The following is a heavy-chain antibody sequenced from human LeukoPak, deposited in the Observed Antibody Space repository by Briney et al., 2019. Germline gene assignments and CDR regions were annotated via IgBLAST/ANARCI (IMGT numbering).Heavy chain of an antibody. CDR1: GYTFTGYY. V-gene: IGHV1-2*02. J-gene: IGHJ1*01. D-gene: IGHD3-22*01. Sequence: GASVKVSCKASGYTFTGYYMHWVRQAPGQGLEWMGWINPNSGGTNYAQKFQGRVTMTRDTSISTAYVELSRLRSDDTAVYYCARDLDSSGYAGQHWGQGTLVTVSS. CDR2: INPNSGGT. CDR3: ARDLDSSGYAGQH.